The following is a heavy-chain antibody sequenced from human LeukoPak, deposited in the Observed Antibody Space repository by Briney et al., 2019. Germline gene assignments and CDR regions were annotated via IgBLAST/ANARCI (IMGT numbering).Heavy chain of an antibody. CDR3: ARSDYGDYEGQYYFDY. CDR2: INHSGST. V-gene: IGHV4-34*01. J-gene: IGHJ4*02. D-gene: IGHD4-17*01. CDR1: GGSFSGYY. Sequence: SETLSLTCAVYGGSFSGYYWSWIRQPPGKGLEWIGEINHSGSTNYNSSLKSRGTISVDTSKNQFSLKLSSVTAADTAVYYCARSDYGDYEGQYYFDYWGQGTLVTVSS.